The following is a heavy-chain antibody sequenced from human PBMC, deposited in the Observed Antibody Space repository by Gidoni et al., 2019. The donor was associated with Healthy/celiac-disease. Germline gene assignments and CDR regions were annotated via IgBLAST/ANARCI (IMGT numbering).Heavy chain of an antibody. CDR1: GGSISSYY. CDR2: IYYSGST. J-gene: IGHJ4*02. CDR3: ARGPPRDWGGGYYFDY. V-gene: IGHV4-59*01. Sequence: QVQLQESGPGLVQPSETLSLTCTVSGGSISSYYWSWIRQPPGKGLEWIGYIYYSGSTNYNPSLKSRVTISVDTSKNQFSLKLSSVTAADTAVYYCARGPPRDWGGGYYFDYWGQGTLVTVSS. D-gene: IGHD7-27*01.